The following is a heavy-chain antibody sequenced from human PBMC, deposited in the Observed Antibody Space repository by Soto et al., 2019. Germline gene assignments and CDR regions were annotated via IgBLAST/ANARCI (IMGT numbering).Heavy chain of an antibody. CDR1: GFTFISYW. J-gene: IGHJ4*02. V-gene: IGHV3-7*01. CDR2: IKQDGREK. CDR3: AADPRPQLVPIDY. Sequence: EVQLVESGGGLVNPGGSLSLSCAASGFTFISYWITWVRQPPGKGLEWVANIKQDGREKYYVDSVKGRFTISRDNAKNSLYLQMNSLRAEDTAVYYCAADPRPQLVPIDYWGQGTLVTVSS. D-gene: IGHD6-6*01.